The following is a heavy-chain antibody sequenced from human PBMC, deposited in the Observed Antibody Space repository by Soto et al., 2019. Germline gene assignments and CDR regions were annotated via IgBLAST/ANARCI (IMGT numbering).Heavy chain of an antibody. V-gene: IGHV3-23*01. D-gene: IGHD2-15*01. Sequence: EVQLLDGGGGLVQPGGSLRLSCTVSGFTFTTYAMGWVRQAPGKGLEWVSGISGSGGTTYYADSVKGHFTSSRDNSKNAVYLQMNSLRAEDSAVYYCVKEGYCNGGTCYIDNWGQGTLVTVSS. CDR1: GFTFTTYA. CDR2: ISGSGGTT. CDR3: VKEGYCNGGTCYIDN. J-gene: IGHJ4*02.